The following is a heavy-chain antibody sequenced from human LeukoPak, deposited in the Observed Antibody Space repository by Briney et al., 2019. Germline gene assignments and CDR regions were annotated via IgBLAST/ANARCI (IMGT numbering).Heavy chain of an antibody. CDR3: VRDRPNYHESNGHYFNRDGDH. V-gene: IGHV3-23*01. D-gene: IGHD3-22*01. CDR2: MCGSAGCT. J-gene: IGHJ5*02. CDR1: GFTFNIYA. Sequence: GGSLRLSCSATGFTFNIYAMSWVRLAPGKGLQWVASMCGSAGCTFYEDSVNGRFSITRDNSKNILYLQMNSLGDEDTAIYYCVRDRPNYHESNGHYFNRDGDHWGQGTLVTVSS.